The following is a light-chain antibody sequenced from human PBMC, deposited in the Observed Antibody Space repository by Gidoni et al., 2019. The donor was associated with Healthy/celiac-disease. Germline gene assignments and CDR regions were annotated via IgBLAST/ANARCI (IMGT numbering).Light chain of an antibody. V-gene: IGLV1-47*01. J-gene: IGLJ2*01. Sequence: PGQRVTISCSGSSSNIGSNYVYWYQQLPGTAPKLLIYRSNQRPSGVPDRFSGSESGTSASLAISGLRSEDEADYFCAAWDDSLSGVVFGGGTKLTVL. CDR2: RSN. CDR1: SSNIGSNY. CDR3: AAWDDSLSGVV.